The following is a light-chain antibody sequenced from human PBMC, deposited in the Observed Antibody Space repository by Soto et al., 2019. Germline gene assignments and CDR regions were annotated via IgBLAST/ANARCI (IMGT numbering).Light chain of an antibody. CDR2: AAS. Sequence: DIQMTQSPSSLSASVGDRVTITCRASQSINRFLNWYQQKPGKAPDLLIYAASTLQSGVPSRFSGSGSGTEFTLTISSLQPDDFATYYCQQYNSYSFGQGTKVDIK. V-gene: IGKV1-5*01. CDR1: QSINRF. CDR3: QQYNSYS. J-gene: IGKJ1*01.